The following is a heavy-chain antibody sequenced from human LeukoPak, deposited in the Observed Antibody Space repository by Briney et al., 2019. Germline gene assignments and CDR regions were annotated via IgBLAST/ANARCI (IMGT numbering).Heavy chain of an antibody. CDR1: GGSISSGSYY. CDR2: IYTSGST. CDR3: ARHRSPSRITMVRGSLNWFDP. D-gene: IGHD3-10*01. Sequence: SETLSLTCTVSGGSISSGSYYWSWIRQPAGKGLGWIGRIYTSGSTNYNPSLKSRATISVDTSKNQFSLKLSSVTAADTAVYYCARHRSPSRITMVRGSLNWFDPWGQGTLVTVSS. J-gene: IGHJ5*02. V-gene: IGHV4-61*02.